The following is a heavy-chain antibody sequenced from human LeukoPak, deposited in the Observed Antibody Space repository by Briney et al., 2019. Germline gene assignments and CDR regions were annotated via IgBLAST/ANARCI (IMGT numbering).Heavy chain of an antibody. Sequence: SPSLSPACTLAAGSISSYYWSCIRHHPGKCLEWIVYIYYSGRTYYNPSLKSRVTISVDMSKDQFSLKLCSVTAADTAVYYCARVYYYDSSGSEPDWYFDLWGRGTLVTVSS. D-gene: IGHD3-22*01. CDR1: AGSISSYY. CDR2: IYYSGRT. J-gene: IGHJ2*01. V-gene: IGHV4-31*03. CDR3: ARVYYYDSSGSEPDWYFDL.